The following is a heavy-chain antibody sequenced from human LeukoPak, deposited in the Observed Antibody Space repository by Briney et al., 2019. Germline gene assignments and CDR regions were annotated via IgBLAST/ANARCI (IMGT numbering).Heavy chain of an antibody. J-gene: IGHJ2*01. Sequence: ASVKVSCKASGYTFTSYYMHWVRQAPGQGLEWMGWINPNSGGTNYAQKFQGRVTMTRDTSISTAYMELSRLRSDDTAVYYCARESAVVTRWYFDLWGRGTLVTVSS. D-gene: IGHD6-19*01. CDR1: GYTFTSYY. V-gene: IGHV1-2*02. CDR3: ARESAVVTRWYFDL. CDR2: INPNSGGT.